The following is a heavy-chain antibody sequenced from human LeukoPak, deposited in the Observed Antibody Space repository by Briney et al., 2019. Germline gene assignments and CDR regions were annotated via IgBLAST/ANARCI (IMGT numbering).Heavy chain of an antibody. V-gene: IGHV4-38-2*02. CDR3: ARNNGGHDY. CDR2: IYHGGST. CDR1: GYSISSGHY. Sequence: PSETLSLTCSVSGYSISSGHYWAWIRPPPGKGLEWIGCIYHGGSTYYKSYLTSRVTISMDTSKNQFSLRLTSVTAADSAFYYCARNNGGHDYWGQGTLVTVSS. D-gene: IGHD4-23*01. J-gene: IGHJ4*02.